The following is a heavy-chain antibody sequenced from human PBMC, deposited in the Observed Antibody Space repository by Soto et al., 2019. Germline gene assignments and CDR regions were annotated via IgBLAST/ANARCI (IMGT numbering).Heavy chain of an antibody. D-gene: IGHD6-19*01. Sequence: SETLSLTCTVSVGSISNHYWSLIRQPPGKGLEWIGYIHYSGSTTNYNPSLKSRVTMSVDMSKNQFSLELNSVTAADTAIYYCARGGWSLDYWGRGTQVTVSS. CDR3: ARGGWSLDY. CDR1: VGSISNHY. CDR2: IHYSGSTT. J-gene: IGHJ4*02. V-gene: IGHV4-59*11.